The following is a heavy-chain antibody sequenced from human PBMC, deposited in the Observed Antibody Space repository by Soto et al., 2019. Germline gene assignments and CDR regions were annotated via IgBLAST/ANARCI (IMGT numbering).Heavy chain of an antibody. CDR3: SRGTSIPASGDY. D-gene: IGHD6-6*01. J-gene: IGHJ4*01. V-gene: IGHV1-18*01. Sequence: QVQLVQSGAEVKKPGASVKVSCKASGYTFTNYGINWVRQAPGQGLEWLGWVSAYNGESRYAQRVQARLIMTTDTSTTTAYMELRSLRSYDTAVYYCSRGTSIPASGDYWGQGTLVTVSS. CDR2: VSAYNGES. CDR1: GYTFTNYG.